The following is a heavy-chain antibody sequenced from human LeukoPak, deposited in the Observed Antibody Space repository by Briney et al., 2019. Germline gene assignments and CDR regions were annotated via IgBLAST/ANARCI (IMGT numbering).Heavy chain of an antibody. J-gene: IGHJ6*02. CDR3: ARGLDTIDDYGMDV. CDR1: GFTFDDYA. CDR2: ISWNSGSI. V-gene: IGHV3-9*01. D-gene: IGHD5-18*01. Sequence: PGRSLRLSCAASGFTFDDYAMHWVRHAPGKGLEWVSGISWNSGSIGYADSVKGRFTISRVNAKNSLYLQMNSLRAEDTAVYYCARGLDTIDDYGMDVWGQGTTVTVSS.